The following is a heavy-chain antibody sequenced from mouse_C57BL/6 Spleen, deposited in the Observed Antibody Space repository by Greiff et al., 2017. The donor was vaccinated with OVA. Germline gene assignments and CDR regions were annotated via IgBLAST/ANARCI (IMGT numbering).Heavy chain of an antibody. J-gene: IGHJ2*01. D-gene: IGHD1-1*01. CDR3: ARSRDYGSSLDY. Sequence: VQLQQSGAELVKPGASVKISCKASGYAFSSYWMNWVKQRPGKGLEWIGQIYPGDGDTNYNGKFKGKATLTADKSSSTAYMQLSSLTSEDSAVYFCARSRDYGSSLDYWGQGTTLTVSS. V-gene: IGHV1-80*01. CDR1: GYAFSSYW. CDR2: IYPGDGDT.